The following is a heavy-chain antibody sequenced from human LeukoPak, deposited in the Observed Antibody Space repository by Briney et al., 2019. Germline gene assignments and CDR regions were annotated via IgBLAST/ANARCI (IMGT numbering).Heavy chain of an antibody. Sequence: GASVKVSCKASGYTFTSYDINWVRQATGQGLEWMGWMNPNSGNTGYAQKFQGRVTMTRNTSISTAYMELSSLRSEDTAVYYCARGTGGVDPGIAVAGPRDAFDIWGQGTMVTVSS. CDR1: GYTFTSYD. J-gene: IGHJ3*02. CDR2: MNPNSGNT. D-gene: IGHD6-19*01. CDR3: ARGTGGVDPGIAVAGPRDAFDI. V-gene: IGHV1-8*01.